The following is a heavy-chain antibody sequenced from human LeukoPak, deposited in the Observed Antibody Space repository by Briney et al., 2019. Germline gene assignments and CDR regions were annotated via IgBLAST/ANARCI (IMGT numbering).Heavy chain of an antibody. V-gene: IGHV3-66*02. J-gene: IGHJ4*02. CDR1: GFTVSSNY. D-gene: IGHD6-19*01. Sequence: GGSLRLSCAASGFTVSSNYMNWVRQAPGKGLEWVSVIYSGGSTYYADSVKCRFTISRDNSKNTLYLQMNSLRAEDTTVYYCARGTSGWSPFDYWGQGTQVTVSS. CDR2: IYSGGST. CDR3: ARGTSGWSPFDY.